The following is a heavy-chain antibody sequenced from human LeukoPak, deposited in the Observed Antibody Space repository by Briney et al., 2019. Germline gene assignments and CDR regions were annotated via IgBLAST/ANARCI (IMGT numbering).Heavy chain of an antibody. CDR2: INQDGSEK. CDR1: GFTFTTYW. V-gene: IGHV3-7*01. CDR3: VLWGSFDS. Sequence: GGSLRLSCAASGFTFTTYWMTWVRQAPGKGLEWVASINQDGSEKYFVDSVKGRFTISRVNAKNSLYLQMNSLRVEDTAVSYCVLWGSFDSWGQGTLVTVSS. J-gene: IGHJ4*02. D-gene: IGHD3-16*01.